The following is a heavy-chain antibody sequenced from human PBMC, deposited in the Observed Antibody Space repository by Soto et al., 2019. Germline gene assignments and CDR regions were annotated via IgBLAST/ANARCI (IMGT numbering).Heavy chain of an antibody. CDR2: IIPIFGTA. CDR1: GGTFSSYA. V-gene: IGHV1-69*13. D-gene: IGHD6-13*01. CDR3: ARGVAAGSFVAFDI. Sequence: ASVKVSCKASGGTFSSYAISWVRQAPGQGLEWMGGIIPIFGTANYAQKFQGRVTITADESTSTAYMELSSLRSEDTAVYYCARGVAAGSFVAFDIWGQGTMVTVSS. J-gene: IGHJ3*02.